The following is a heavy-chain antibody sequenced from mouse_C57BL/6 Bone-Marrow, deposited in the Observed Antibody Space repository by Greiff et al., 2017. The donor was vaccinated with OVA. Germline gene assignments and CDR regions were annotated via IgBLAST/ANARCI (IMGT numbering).Heavy chain of an antibody. CDR2: IRLKSDNYAT. CDR3: TDPFYGSSPYYFDY. D-gene: IGHD1-1*01. J-gene: IGHJ2*01. CDR1: GFTFSNYW. V-gene: IGHV6-3*01. Sequence: EVMLVESGGGLVQPGGSMKLSCVASGFTFSNYWMNWVRQSPEKGLEWVAQIRLKSDNYATHYAESVKGRFTISRDDSKSSVYLQMNNLSAEDTGIYYGTDPFYGSSPYYFDYWGQGTTLTVSS.